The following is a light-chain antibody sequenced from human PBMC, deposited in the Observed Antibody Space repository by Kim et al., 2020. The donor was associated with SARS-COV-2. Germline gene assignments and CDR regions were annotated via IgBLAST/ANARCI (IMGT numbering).Light chain of an antibody. V-gene: IGKV1-5*03. Sequence: DIQMTQSPSTLSASVGDSVTITCRASQSINDWLAWYQQKPGEAPNLLIYKASSLEGGVPSRFSGSGSGTEFTLTISSLQPDDFATYYCQQYDSYPLTFGGGTKLEIK. J-gene: IGKJ4*01. CDR2: KAS. CDR3: QQYDSYPLT. CDR1: QSINDW.